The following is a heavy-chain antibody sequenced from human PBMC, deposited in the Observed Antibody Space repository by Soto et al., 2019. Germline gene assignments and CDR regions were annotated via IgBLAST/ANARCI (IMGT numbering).Heavy chain of an antibody. J-gene: IGHJ4*02. CDR1: GYTLTELS. V-gene: IGHV1-24*01. CDR2: FDPEDGET. CDR3: ATVARYYYDSSGYFGHYFDY. D-gene: IGHD3-22*01. Sequence: ASVKVSCKVSGYTLTELSMHWVRQAPGKGLEWMGGFDPEDGETIYAQKFQGRVTMTEDTSTDTAYMELSSLRSEDTAVYYCATVARYYYDSSGYFGHYFDYWGQGTLVTVSS.